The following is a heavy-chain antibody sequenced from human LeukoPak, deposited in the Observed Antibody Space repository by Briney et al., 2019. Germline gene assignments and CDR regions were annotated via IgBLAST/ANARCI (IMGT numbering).Heavy chain of an antibody. CDR2: IKSKTDGGTT. J-gene: IGHJ4*02. CDR3: TTDRPFDY. V-gene: IGHV3-15*01. CDR1: GFTVSSNS. Sequence: GGSLRLSCTVSGFTVSSNSMSWVRQAPGKGLEWVGRIKSKTDGGTTDYAAPVKGRFTISRDDSKNTLYLQMNSLKTEDTAVYYCTTDRPFDYWGQGTLVTVSS.